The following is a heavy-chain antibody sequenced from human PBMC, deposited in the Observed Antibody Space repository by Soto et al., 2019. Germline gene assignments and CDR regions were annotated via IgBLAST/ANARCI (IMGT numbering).Heavy chain of an antibody. J-gene: IGHJ6*02. Sequence: PGESLKISCKGSGYSFTSYWIGWVRQMPGKGLEWMGIIYPGDSDTRYSPSFQGQVTISADKSISTAYLQWSSLKASDTAMYYCARGATGPHSHYYYGRDVWGQGTTVIVS. CDR3: ARGATGPHSHYYYGRDV. CDR2: IYPGDSDT. CDR1: GYSFTSYW. D-gene: IGHD3-3*02. V-gene: IGHV5-51*01.